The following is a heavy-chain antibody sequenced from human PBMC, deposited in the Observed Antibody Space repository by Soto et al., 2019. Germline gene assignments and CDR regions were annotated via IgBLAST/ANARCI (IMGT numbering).Heavy chain of an antibody. D-gene: IGHD3-22*01. J-gene: IGHJ3*02. CDR3: AAAGLVVITPDAFDI. V-gene: IGHV1-58*01. CDR2: IVVGSGNT. Sequence: SVKVSCKASGFTFTSSAVQGVRQARGQRLEWIGWIVVGSGNTNYAQKFQERVTITRGMSTSTAYMELSSLRSEDTAVYYCAAAGLVVITPDAFDIWGQGTMVTVSS. CDR1: GFTFTSSA.